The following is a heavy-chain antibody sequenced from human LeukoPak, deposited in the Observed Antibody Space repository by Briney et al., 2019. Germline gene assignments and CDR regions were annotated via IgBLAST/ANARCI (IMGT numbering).Heavy chain of an antibody. Sequence: SQTLSLTCAISGDSVFKNSAAWNGLRQSPSRALEGLASANYRSKWYYDYAVFVKSRMSINTDTSKNQFTLQLNSVTPEDTAVYYCVGCSGGSCHSGAFEIWGQGTMVTVSS. J-gene: IGHJ3*02. D-gene: IGHD2-15*01. V-gene: IGHV6-1*01. CDR2: ANYRSKWYY. CDR3: VGCSGGSCHSGAFEI. CDR1: GDSVFKNSAA.